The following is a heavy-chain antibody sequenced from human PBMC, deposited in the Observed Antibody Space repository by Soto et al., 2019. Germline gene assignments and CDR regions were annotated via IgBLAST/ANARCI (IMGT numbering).Heavy chain of an antibody. CDR2: INAGNGNT. CDR1: GYTFTSYA. D-gene: IGHD6-13*01. Sequence: GASVKVSCQASGYTFTSYAMHLVRQAPGQRLEWMGWINAGNGNTKYSQKFQGRVTITRDTSASTAYMELSSLRSEDTAVYYCASSGSSSWYPYYYGMDVWGQGTTVTVSS. V-gene: IGHV1-3*01. CDR3: ASSGSSSWYPYYYGMDV. J-gene: IGHJ6*02.